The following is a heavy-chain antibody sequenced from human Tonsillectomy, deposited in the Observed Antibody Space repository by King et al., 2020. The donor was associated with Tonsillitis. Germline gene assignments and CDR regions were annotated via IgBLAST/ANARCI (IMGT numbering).Heavy chain of an antibody. D-gene: IGHD3-9*01. CDR2: LYSSGST. J-gene: IGHJ4*02. CDR1: GGSISGGDHY. Sequence: VQLQESGPGLVKPSQTLSLTCTVSGGSISGGDHYWSWIRQPAGKGLEWIGRLYSSGSTNYNPSLKSRVSISVDTSKNQVSLKLSSVTAADTAVYYCAGGYYDILTGYHSFADYWGQGSLVTVSS. V-gene: IGHV4-61*02. CDR3: AGGYYDILTGYHSFADY.